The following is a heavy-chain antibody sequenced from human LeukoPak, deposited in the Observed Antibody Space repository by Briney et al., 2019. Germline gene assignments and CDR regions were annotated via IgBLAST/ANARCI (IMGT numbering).Heavy chain of an antibody. CDR2: INHSGST. CDR3: ARGRTLYGAAAGRTGVRYFDY. D-gene: IGHD6-13*01. V-gene: IGHV4-30-4*08. CDR1: GGSISSGDYY. Sequence: SQTLSLTCTVSGGSISSGDYYWSWIRQPPGKGLEWIGEINHSGSTNYNPSLKSRVTISVDTSKNQFSLKLSSVTAADTAVYYCARGRTLYGAAAGRTGVRYFDYWGQGTLVTVSS. J-gene: IGHJ4*02.